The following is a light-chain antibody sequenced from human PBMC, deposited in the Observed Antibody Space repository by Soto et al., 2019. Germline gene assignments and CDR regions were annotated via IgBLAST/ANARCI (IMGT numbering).Light chain of an antibody. CDR1: QSVSSSD. V-gene: IGKV3-20*01. Sequence: EIVLTQSPGTLSLSPGERATLSCRASQSVSSSDLAWYQQRPGQAPRLLIFGASYRATGIPDRFSGSGSGTDFTLTISRLEPEDSAVYYCQQYNSSPPEFSFGPGTKVDSK. J-gene: IGKJ3*01. CDR3: QQYNSSPPEFS. CDR2: GAS.